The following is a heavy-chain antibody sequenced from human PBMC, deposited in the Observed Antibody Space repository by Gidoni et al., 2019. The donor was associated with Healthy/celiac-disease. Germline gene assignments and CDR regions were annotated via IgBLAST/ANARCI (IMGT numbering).Heavy chain of an antibody. J-gene: IGHJ6*02. CDR3: ARDLDSSGWYEWNGMDV. CDR2: ISSSSSYI. CDR1: GFTFGSYS. D-gene: IGHD6-19*01. Sequence: EVQLVESGGGLVKPGGSLRLSCAASGFTFGSYSMNWVRQAPGKGLEWVSSISSSSSYIYYADSVKGRFTISRDNAKNSLYLQMNSLRAEDTAVYYCARDLDSSGWYEWNGMDVWGQGTTVTVSS. V-gene: IGHV3-21*01.